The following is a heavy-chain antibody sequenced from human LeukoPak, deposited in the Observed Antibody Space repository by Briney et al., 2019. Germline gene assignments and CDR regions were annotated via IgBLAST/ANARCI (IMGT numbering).Heavy chain of an antibody. D-gene: IGHD3-16*02. CDR2: INAGNGNT. Sequence: ASVKVSCKASGYTFTSYAMHWVRQAPGQRLEWMGWINAGNGNTKYSQKFQGRVTITRDTSASTAYMELSSLRSEDTAVYYCARASSIMITFGGVIVTPEAFDIWGQGTMVTVSS. V-gene: IGHV1-3*01. CDR1: GYTFTSYA. CDR3: ARASSIMITFGGVIVTPEAFDI. J-gene: IGHJ3*02.